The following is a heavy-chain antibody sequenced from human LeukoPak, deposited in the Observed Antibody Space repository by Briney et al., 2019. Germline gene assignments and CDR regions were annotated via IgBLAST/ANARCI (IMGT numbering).Heavy chain of an antibody. CDR1: GGSISSSSYY. V-gene: IGHV4-39*01. D-gene: IGHD6-6*01. CDR2: IYYSGST. Sequence: SETLSLTCTVSGGSISSSSYYWGWIRQPPGKGLEWIGSIYYSGSTYYNPSLKSRVTISVDTSKNQFSLKLSSVTAADTAVYYCARTSGEPEYSIDYWGQGTLVTVSS. CDR3: ARTSGEPEYSIDY. J-gene: IGHJ4*02.